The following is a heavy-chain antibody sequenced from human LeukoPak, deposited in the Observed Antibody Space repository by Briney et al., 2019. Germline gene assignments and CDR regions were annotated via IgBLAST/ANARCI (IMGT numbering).Heavy chain of an antibody. J-gene: IGHJ4*02. V-gene: IGHV1-8*01. Sequence: ASVKVSRKTSGYTFTGYDINWVRQAPGQGLEWMGWMKSNSGDTHFAQKFQGRVTMTRDTSISTAFMELSSLRSEDAAVYYCARGEYSSSWYPFDYWGQGSPVTVPS. D-gene: IGHD6-13*01. CDR3: ARGEYSSSWYPFDY. CDR2: MKSNSGDT. CDR1: GYTFTGYD.